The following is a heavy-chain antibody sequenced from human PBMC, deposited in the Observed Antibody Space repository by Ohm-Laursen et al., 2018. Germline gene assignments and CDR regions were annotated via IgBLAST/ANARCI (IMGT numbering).Heavy chain of an antibody. V-gene: IGHV3-48*03. CDR2: ISGSGGTI. D-gene: IGHD4-17*01. Sequence: SLRLSCAASGFTFSTYEMNWVRQAPGKGLEWVSYISGSGGTIYYADSVKGRFTISRDNSKHTLFLQMNSLRAEDTAVYYCAKDDYGDYGGYFDYWGQGTLVTVSS. J-gene: IGHJ4*02. CDR3: AKDDYGDYGGYFDY. CDR1: GFTFSTYE.